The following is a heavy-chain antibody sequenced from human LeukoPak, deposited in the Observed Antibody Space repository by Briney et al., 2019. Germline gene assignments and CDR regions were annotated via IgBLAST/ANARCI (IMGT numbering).Heavy chain of an antibody. CDR2: ISDSSTYI. CDR3: ARVPPRGYSCGYPAFDI. CDR1: GFTFSNYN. Sequence: GGSLRLSCAASGFTFSNYNMNWVRQAPGKGLEWVSSISDSSTYIYNADSMKGRFTISRDNAKNSLYLQMNSLRAEDTAVYYCARVPPRGYSCGYPAFDIWGQGTMVTVSS. V-gene: IGHV3-21*01. D-gene: IGHD5-18*01. J-gene: IGHJ3*02.